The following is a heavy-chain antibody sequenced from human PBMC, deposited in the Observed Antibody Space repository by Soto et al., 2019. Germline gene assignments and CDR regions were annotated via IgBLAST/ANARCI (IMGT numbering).Heavy chain of an antibody. CDR3: ARGWGYFDSSGFPYLYAMDV. CDR2: IKEDGSEK. D-gene: IGHD3-22*01. V-gene: IGHV3-7*01. J-gene: IGHJ6*02. CDR1: GFTFSTYW. Sequence: LRLSCAASGFTFSTYWMSWVRQAPGKGLEWVANIKEDGSEKYYADSVEGRFTISRDNAKNSLYLQMNSLRAEDTAVYYCARGWGYFDSSGFPYLYAMDVWGQGTTVTVSS.